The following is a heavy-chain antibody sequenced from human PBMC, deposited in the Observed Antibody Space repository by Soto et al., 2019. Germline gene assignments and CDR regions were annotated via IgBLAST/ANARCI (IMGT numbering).Heavy chain of an antibody. J-gene: IGHJ4*02. D-gene: IGHD7-27*01. V-gene: IGHV3-33*05. CDR1: GFSFNRHG. CDR3: ARDPGPGEQGEVYMLYYFEY. CDR2: TSYDGSFS. Sequence: QVQLVESGGGVVQPGRSLRLSCAASGFSFNRHGMHWVRQAPGKGLEWVAATSYDGSFSKYYDSVKGRFTISRDNSKNTLILQMNSLRAEDTGVYYYARDPGPGEQGEVYMLYYFEYWGQRAPVTVSS.